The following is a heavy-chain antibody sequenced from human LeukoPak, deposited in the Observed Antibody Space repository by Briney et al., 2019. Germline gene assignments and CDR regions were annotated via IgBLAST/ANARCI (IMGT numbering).Heavy chain of an antibody. D-gene: IGHD6-13*01. V-gene: IGHV1-69*05. CDR3: AKGHSSSWVPLDYFDY. Sequence: SVKVSCKASGGTFSSYAISWVRQAPGQGLEWMGRIIPIFGTANYAQKFQGRVTITTDESTSTAYMELNSLRAEDTAVYYCAKGHSSSWVPLDYFDYWGQGTLVTVSS. J-gene: IGHJ4*02. CDR1: GGTFSSYA. CDR2: IIPIFGTA.